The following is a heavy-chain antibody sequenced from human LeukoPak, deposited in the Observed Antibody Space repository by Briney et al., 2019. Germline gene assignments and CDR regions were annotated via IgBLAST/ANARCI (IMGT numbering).Heavy chain of an antibody. CDR3: ARDSANSRWFI. CDR1: GDSISSSRFY. CDR2: IFYSGST. D-gene: IGHD4-23*01. Sequence: SQTLSLTCTVSGDSISSSRFYWSWIRQLPRKGLEWIGHIFYSGSTSYNPSLMSRVSIEVDTSKNQFSLRLSSVTAADTAVYYCARDSANSRWFIWGQGTLVTVSS. J-gene: IGHJ4*02. V-gene: IGHV4-31*03.